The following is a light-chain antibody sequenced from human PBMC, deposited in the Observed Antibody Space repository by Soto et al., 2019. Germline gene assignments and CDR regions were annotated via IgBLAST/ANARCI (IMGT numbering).Light chain of an antibody. V-gene: IGLV1-51*01. CDR3: GTWDSSLSAGV. CDR1: SSNIGNNY. Sequence: QSVLTQPPSVSAAPGQKVTISCSVSSSNIGNNYVSWYQQLPGTAPKLLIYDNNKRPSGIPDRFSGSKSGTSATLGITGLQTGDEADYYCGTWDSSLSAGVFGGGTKLTV. J-gene: IGLJ2*01. CDR2: DNN.